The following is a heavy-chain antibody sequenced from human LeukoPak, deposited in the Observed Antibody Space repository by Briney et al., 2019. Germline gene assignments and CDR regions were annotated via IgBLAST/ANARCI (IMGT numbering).Heavy chain of an antibody. CDR2: INSDGSTT. J-gene: IGHJ3*02. D-gene: IGHD2-21*01. CDR3: ARDRAGII. V-gene: IGHV3-74*01. CDR1: GFTFSNAW. Sequence: GGSLRLSCAASGFTFSNAWMSWVRQAPGKGLMGVSRINSDGSTTSYADSVKGRFTISRDNAKNTLYLQMNSLRAEDTAVYYCARDRAGIIWGQGTMVTVSS.